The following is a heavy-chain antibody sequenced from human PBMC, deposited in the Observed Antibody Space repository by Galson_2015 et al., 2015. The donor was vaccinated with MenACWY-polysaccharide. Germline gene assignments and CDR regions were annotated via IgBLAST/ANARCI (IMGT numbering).Heavy chain of an antibody. J-gene: IGHJ6*02. Sequence: SLRLSCAASGFSVSDYFMSWVRQAPGKGLEWISYIGNTGTDIYYADSVKGRFTVSRDNAENSLYLEMNSLRVEDTAVYFCASGYTYNNFIYHAMDVWGQGTSVTVSS. CDR2: IGNTGTDI. D-gene: IGHD3-10*01. CDR1: GFSVSDYF. CDR3: ASGYTYNNFIYHAMDV. V-gene: IGHV3-11*01.